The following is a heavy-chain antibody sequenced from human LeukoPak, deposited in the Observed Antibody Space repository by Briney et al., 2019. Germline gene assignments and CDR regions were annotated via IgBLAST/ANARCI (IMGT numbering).Heavy chain of an antibody. V-gene: IGHV1-69*05. J-gene: IGHJ5*02. CDR2: IIPIFGTA. CDR1: GGTFSSYA. Sequence: GASVKVSCKASGGTFSSYAISWVRQAPGQGLEWMGGIIPIFGTANYAQKFQGRVTITTDESTSTAYMELSSLRSEDTAVYYCAREYCSSTSCSNWFDPWGQGTLVTVSS. CDR3: AREYCSSTSCSNWFDP. D-gene: IGHD2-2*01.